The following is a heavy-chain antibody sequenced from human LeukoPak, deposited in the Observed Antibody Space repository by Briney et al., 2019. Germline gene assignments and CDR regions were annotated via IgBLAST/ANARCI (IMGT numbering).Heavy chain of an antibody. CDR3: ATYRQVLLPFES. D-gene: IGHD2/OR15-2a*01. CDR2: IFPSGGEI. Sequence: PGGSLRLSCVASGFTFSNYVMSWVRQAPGKGLEWVSSIFPSGGEIHYADSVRGRFTISRDNSKSTLSLQMNSLRAEDTAIYYCATYRQVLLPFESWGQGTLVTVSS. CDR1: GFTFSNYV. J-gene: IGHJ4*02. V-gene: IGHV3-23*01.